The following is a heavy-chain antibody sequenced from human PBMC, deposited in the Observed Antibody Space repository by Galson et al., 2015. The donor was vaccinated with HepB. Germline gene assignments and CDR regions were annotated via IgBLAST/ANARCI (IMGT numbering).Heavy chain of an antibody. CDR3: AGGGPVLRFLEWLQDGY. CDR2: INPNSGGT. CDR1: GYTFTGYY. V-gene: IGHV1-2*02. J-gene: IGHJ4*02. D-gene: IGHD3-3*01. Sequence: SVKVSCKASGYTFTGYYMHWVRQAPGQGLEWMGWINPNSGGTNYAQKFQGRVTMTRDTSISTAYMELSRLRSDDTAVYYCAGGGPVLRFLEWLQDGYWGQGTLVTVSS.